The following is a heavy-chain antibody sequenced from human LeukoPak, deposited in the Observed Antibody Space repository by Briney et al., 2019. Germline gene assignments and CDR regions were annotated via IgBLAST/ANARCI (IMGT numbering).Heavy chain of an antibody. CDR2: IFGDSSKT. V-gene: IGHV3-23*01. D-gene: IGHD1-14*01. J-gene: IGHJ6*03. CDR3: AKQPYNYYYLDV. Sequence: GGSLRISCAISGLTSHDYAMTWVRQAPGKGLEWVSTIFGDSSKTYYAASVRGRFTISRDNSNYVLFLHMNSLRAEDTAIYYCAKQPYNYYYLDVWGKGTTVTISS. CDR1: GLTSHDYA.